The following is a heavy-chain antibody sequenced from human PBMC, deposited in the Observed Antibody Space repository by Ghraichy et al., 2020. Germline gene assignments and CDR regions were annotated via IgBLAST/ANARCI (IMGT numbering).Heavy chain of an antibody. V-gene: IGHV3-66*01. J-gene: IGHJ5*02. CDR3: ARNPRGTSCYTGICWFDP. CDR1: GFTVSSNY. Sequence: LSLTCAASGFTVSSNYMSWVRQAPGKGLEWVSVIYSGGSTYYADSVKGRFTISRDNSKNTLYLQMNSLRAEDTAMYYCARNPRGTSCYTGICWFDPW. CDR2: IYSGGST. D-gene: IGHD2-2*02.